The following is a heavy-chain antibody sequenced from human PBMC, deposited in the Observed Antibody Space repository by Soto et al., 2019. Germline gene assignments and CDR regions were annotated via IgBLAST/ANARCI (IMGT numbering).Heavy chain of an antibody. Sequence: EVQLLESGGGLVQPGGSLRLSCAASGFTFSTYAMGWVRQTPGKGLERVSTISGGGGNRYYPDSVKGRFTISRDNSKDTVYLPMNSLRAEATAIYYCAIERLGRGADYWGQGALVTVTS. J-gene: IGHJ4*02. D-gene: IGHD3-10*01. CDR2: ISGGGGNR. CDR1: GFTFSTYA. V-gene: IGHV3-23*01. CDR3: AIERLGRGADY.